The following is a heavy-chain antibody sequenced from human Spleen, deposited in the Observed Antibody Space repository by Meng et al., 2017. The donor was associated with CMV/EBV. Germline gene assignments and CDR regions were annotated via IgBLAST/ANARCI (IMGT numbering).Heavy chain of an antibody. J-gene: IGHJ4*02. Sequence: TCTGSGGARRSSRDYGGWSRQQPGKGLEWMGSSYYSGSTYYNPSLKRRVTISVDTSKNQFSLKLSSVTAADKDVYYCAREDGSGSYYWGQGTLVTVSS. D-gene: IGHD1-26*01. V-gene: IGHV4-39*07. CDR3: AREDGSGSYY. CDR1: GGARRSSRDY. CDR2: SYYSGST.